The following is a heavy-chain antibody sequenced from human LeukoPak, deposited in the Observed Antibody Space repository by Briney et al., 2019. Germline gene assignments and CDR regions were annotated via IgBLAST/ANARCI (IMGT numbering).Heavy chain of an antibody. CDR3: ARDGIMITFGGVIALDY. J-gene: IGHJ4*02. Sequence: ASVKVSCKASGYTFTSYGISWVRQAPGQGLEWMGWISAYNGNTNYAQKLQGRVTMTTDTSTSTAYMELRSLRSDDTAVYYCARDGIMITFGGVIALDYWGQGTLVTVSS. CDR2: ISAYNGNT. V-gene: IGHV1-18*01. D-gene: IGHD3-16*02. CDR1: GYTFTSYG.